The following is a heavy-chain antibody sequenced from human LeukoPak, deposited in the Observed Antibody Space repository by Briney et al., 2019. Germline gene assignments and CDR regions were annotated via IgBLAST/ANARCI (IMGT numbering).Heavy chain of an antibody. CDR1: GGSISRGGYY. V-gene: IGHV4-31*03. J-gene: IGHJ4*02. CDR3: AQDRGWLQFEY. CDR2: IYYSGST. D-gene: IGHD5-24*01. Sequence: SQTLPLTCTVSGGSISRGGYYWSWIRQHPGKGLEWIGYIYYSGSTYYNPSLKSRLTISVDTSKNQFSLKLSSVTATDTAVYYCAQDRGWLQFEYWGQGTLVTVSS.